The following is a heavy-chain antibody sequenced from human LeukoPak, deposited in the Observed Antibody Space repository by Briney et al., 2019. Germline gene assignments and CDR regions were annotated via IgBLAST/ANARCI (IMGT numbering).Heavy chain of an antibody. Sequence: SETLSLTCTVSGGSISSSSYYWGWIRQPPGKGLEWIGSIYYSGSTYYNPSLKSRVTISVDTSKNQFSLKLSSVTAAGTAVYYCARPKDYGSGLYFDYWGQGTLVTVSS. CDR3: ARPKDYGSGLYFDY. D-gene: IGHD3-10*01. V-gene: IGHV4-39*01. CDR1: GGSISSSSYY. J-gene: IGHJ4*02. CDR2: IYYSGST.